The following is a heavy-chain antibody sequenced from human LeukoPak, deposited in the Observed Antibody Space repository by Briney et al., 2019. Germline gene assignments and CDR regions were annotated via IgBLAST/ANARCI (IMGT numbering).Heavy chain of an antibody. Sequence: ASVKVSCKASGYTFTSYYMHWVRQAPGQGLEWMGWINPNSGGTNYAQKFQGRVTMTRDTSISTAYMEVSRLRSDDTAVYYCARSVGKQQLVPRDYYYYYMDVWGKGTTVTVSS. CDR2: INPNSGGT. J-gene: IGHJ6*03. CDR3: ARSVGKQQLVPRDYYYYYMDV. D-gene: IGHD6-13*01. V-gene: IGHV1-2*02. CDR1: GYTFTSYY.